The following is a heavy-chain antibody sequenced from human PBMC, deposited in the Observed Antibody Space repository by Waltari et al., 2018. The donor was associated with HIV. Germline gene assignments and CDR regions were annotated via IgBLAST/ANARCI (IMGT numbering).Heavy chain of an antibody. V-gene: IGHV3-15*01. CDR3: TTIQFYYVFEF. CDR2: SKTKTDGETV. J-gene: IGHJ4*02. D-gene: IGHD3-10*02. Sequence: EVQLVESGGGMGKPGGSVSLPCVVCVFPFRHPWMIWVRQAPGKGLEWVGRSKTKTDGETVDYAAPVTGRFTISRDDSQSTLYLEINSLKTEDTAVYYCTTIQFYYVFEFWGQGTLVTVSS. CDR1: VFPFRHPW.